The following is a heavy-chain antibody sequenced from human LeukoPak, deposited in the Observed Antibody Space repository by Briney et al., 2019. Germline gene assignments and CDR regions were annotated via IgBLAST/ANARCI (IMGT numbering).Heavy chain of an antibody. J-gene: IGHJ5*02. Sequence: GASVKVSCKASGYTFTGYYMHWVRQAPGQGLEWMGWIYPNSGGTNYAQKFQGRVTMTRDTSISTAYMELSRLRSDDTAVYYCARGLGYSSGWYGGFDPWGQGTLVTVSS. CDR3: ARGLGYSSGWYGGFDP. CDR1: GYTFTGYY. V-gene: IGHV1-2*02. CDR2: IYPNSGGT. D-gene: IGHD6-19*01.